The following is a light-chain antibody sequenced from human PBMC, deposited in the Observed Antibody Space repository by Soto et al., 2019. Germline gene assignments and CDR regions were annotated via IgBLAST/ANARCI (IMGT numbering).Light chain of an antibody. V-gene: IGKV1-39*01. Sequence: DIQMTPSPSSLSASVGDTVTFTCRASQSISEYLNWYQQKPGKAPRLLIYAASNLDNGVPSRFSGSGSGTTFTLTIRSLQPEDFATYYCQQSYSFPRTFGQGTKVEV. CDR2: AAS. CDR1: QSISEY. J-gene: IGKJ1*01. CDR3: QQSYSFPRT.